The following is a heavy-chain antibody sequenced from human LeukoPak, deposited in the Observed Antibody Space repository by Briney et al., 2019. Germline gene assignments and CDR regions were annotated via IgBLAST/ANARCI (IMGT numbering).Heavy chain of an antibody. D-gene: IGHD3-10*01. J-gene: IGHJ4*02. CDR1: GGSITSNYHY. Sequence: SETLSLTCTVSGGSITSNYHYWGWIRQPPGKGLEWMGNIYHGGPTYYSPSLQSRITISVDTSKNQFYVKLRSVTAADTAVYYCARLLGVSHYSFDSWGQGTLVTVSS. V-gene: IGHV4-39*01. CDR3: ARLLGVSHYSFDS. CDR2: IYHGGPT.